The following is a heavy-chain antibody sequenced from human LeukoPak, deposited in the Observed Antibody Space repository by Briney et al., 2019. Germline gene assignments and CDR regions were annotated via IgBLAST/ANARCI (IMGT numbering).Heavy chain of an antibody. CDR3: AITARYQPEYFQH. CDR2: FDPEDGET. D-gene: IGHD2-2*01. V-gene: IGHV1-24*01. CDR1: GYTLTELS. J-gene: IGHJ1*01. Sequence: ASVKVSCKVSGYTLTELSMHWVRQAPGKGLEWMGGFDPEDGETIYAQKFQGRVTMTEDTSTDTAYMEPSSLRSEDTAVYYCAITARYQPEYFQHWGQGTLVTVSS.